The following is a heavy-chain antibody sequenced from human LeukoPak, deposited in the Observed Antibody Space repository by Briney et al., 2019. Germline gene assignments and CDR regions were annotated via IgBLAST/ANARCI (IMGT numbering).Heavy chain of an antibody. CDR1: GGTFSSYA. CDR3: ARDSGYCSGGSCDGQLADFDY. D-gene: IGHD2-15*01. CDR2: IIPILGIA. V-gene: IGHV1-69*04. J-gene: IGHJ4*02. Sequence: ASVKVSCKASGGTFSSYAISWVRQAPGQGLEWMGRIIPILGIANYAPQFQGRVTITADKSTSTAYMELRSLGSEDKAVYYCARDSGYCSGGSCDGQLADFDYWGQGTVVTVSS.